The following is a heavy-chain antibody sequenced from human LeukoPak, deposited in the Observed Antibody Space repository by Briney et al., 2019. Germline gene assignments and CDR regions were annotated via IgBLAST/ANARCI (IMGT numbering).Heavy chain of an antibody. V-gene: IGHV1-18*01. CDR1: GYTFTTYG. CDR3: ARVWGYYYDSSGYSDFDY. J-gene: IGHJ4*02. CDR2: ISAYNGIT. D-gene: IGHD3-22*01. Sequence: GASVKVSCKASGYTFTTYGITWVRQAPGQGLEWMGWISAYNGITNYARKLQGRVTMTTDTSTSTAYMELRSLRSDDTAVYYCARVWGYYYDSSGYSDFDYWGQGTLVTVSS.